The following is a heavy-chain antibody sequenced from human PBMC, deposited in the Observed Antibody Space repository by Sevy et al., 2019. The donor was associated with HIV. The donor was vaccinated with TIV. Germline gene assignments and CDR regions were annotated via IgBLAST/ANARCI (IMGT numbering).Heavy chain of an antibody. CDR1: GGSISSSSYD. V-gene: IGHV4-39*01. D-gene: IGHD1-26*01. CDR3: ACLIVGATTHAFDI. Sequence: SETLSLTCTVSGGSISSSSYDWGWIRQPPGKGLEWIGSIYYSGSTYYNPSLKSRVTISVDTSKNQFSLKLSSVTAADTAVYYCACLIVGATTHAFDIWGQGTMVTVSS. J-gene: IGHJ3*02. CDR2: IYYSGST.